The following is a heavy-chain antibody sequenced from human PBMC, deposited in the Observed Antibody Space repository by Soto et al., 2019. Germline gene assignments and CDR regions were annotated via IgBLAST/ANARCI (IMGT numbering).Heavy chain of an antibody. CDR2: ISAYNGNT. Sequence: QVPLVQSGAEVKKPGSSVKVSSKASGYTGTSCHISLVRQAPGQGLEWMGWISAYNGNTNYAQKLQGRVTMTTDTSTSQASMALRSLRSDDTAVYYCAKDAPPADYWGQGTLVTVSS. J-gene: IGHJ4*02. V-gene: IGHV1-18*01. CDR3: AKDAPPADY. CDR1: GYTGTSCH.